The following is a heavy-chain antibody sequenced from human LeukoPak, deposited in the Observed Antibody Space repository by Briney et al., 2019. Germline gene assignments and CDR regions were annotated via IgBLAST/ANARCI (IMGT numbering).Heavy chain of an antibody. V-gene: IGHV3-7*03. Sequence: GGPLRLSCVASGFTFSNYWMIWARQAPGKGLEWVANIKQDGSEKYYVDSVKGRFTISRDNAKNSLYLQMISLRAEDTAVYYCARTGDSHYWGQGTLVTVSS. CDR3: ARTGDSHY. J-gene: IGHJ4*02. CDR1: GFTFSNYW. D-gene: IGHD7-27*01. CDR2: IKQDGSEK.